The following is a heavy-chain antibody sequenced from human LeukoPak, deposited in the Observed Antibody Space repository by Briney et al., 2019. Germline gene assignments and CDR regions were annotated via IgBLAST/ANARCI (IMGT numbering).Heavy chain of an antibody. CDR1: GGTFSSYA. CDR3: ARASPKIPNYEMLTGYNLAGLVDY. Sequence: SVKVSCKASGGTFSSYAISWVRQAPGQGLEWMGRIIPILGIANYAQKFQGRVTITADKSTSTAYMELSSLRSEDTAVYYCARASPKIPNYEMLTGYNLAGLVDYWGQGTLVNVSS. CDR2: IIPILGIA. J-gene: IGHJ4*02. V-gene: IGHV1-69*04. D-gene: IGHD3-9*01.